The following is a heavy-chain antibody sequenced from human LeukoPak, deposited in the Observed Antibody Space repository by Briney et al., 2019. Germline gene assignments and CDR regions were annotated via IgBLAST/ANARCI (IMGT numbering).Heavy chain of an antibody. CDR1: GYPISSGYY. CDR3: ARQIQPWTQVWFDP. V-gene: IGHV4-38-2*01. Sequence: SETLSLTCAVSGYPISSGYYWGWLRQSPGKGLEWIGSVYHSGTTYYNPSLKSRVTISMDTSKNQFSLNLNSVTAADTAVYYCARQIQPWTQVWFDPWGQGTLVTVSS. J-gene: IGHJ5*02. CDR2: VYHSGTT. D-gene: IGHD5-18*01.